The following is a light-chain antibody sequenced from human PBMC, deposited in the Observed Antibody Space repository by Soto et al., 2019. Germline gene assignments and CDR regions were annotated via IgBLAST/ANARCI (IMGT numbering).Light chain of an antibody. CDR3: QQSYRSPYT. CDR2: GAS. V-gene: IGKV1-39*01. CDR1: QSINIY. Sequence: IQLTQSPSSLSSSVGDRVTVTCRASQSINIYLNWYQQKPGKAPTLLIYGASTLQTGVPSRFSGGGSRTDVSLTISSIQTEDFATYYYQQSYRSPYTFGQGTKLEI. J-gene: IGKJ2*01.